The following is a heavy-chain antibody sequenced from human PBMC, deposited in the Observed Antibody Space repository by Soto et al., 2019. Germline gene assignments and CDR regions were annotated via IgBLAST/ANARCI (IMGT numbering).Heavy chain of an antibody. CDR1: GGSISSSSYY. CDR3: ARQSSGWYKWFDP. V-gene: IGHV4-39*01. J-gene: IGHJ5*02. D-gene: IGHD6-19*01. CDR2: IYYSGSI. Sequence: SETLSLTCSVSGGSISSSSYYWGWIRQPPGKGLEWIGSIYYSGSIYYNPSLKSRVTISVDTSKNQFSLKLSSVTAAETAVYYCARQSSGWYKWFDPWGQGTLVTVS.